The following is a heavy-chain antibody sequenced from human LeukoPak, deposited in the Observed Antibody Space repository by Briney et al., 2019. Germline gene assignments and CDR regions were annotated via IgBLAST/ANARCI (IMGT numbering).Heavy chain of an antibody. CDR2: IIPIFGTA. V-gene: IGHV1-69*13. CDR3: ARTPALLWFGERPDAFDI. Sequence: SVKVSCKASGGTFSSYAISWVRQAPGQGLEWMGGIIPIFGTANYAQKFQGRVTITADESTSTAYMELSSLRSEDTAVYYCARTPALLWFGERPDAFDIWGQGTMVTVSS. D-gene: IGHD3-10*01. CDR1: GGTFSSYA. J-gene: IGHJ3*02.